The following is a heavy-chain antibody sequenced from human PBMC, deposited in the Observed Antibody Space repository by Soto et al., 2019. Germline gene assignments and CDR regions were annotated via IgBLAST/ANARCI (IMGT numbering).Heavy chain of an antibody. CDR3: ARDVSGPGATYVMDV. D-gene: IGHD2-2*01. CDR2: INPGGGRK. J-gene: IGHJ6*02. Sequence: GHSGKVDCKAAGYIVSRHIIDGVRQAHGQGLQWMGIINPGGGRKAYAQKFQGRVPLTRDMSTSTVYMELTSLTYDDTAVYYCARDVSGPGATYVMDVWGQGTTVTVSS. CDR1: GYIVSRHI. V-gene: IGHV1-46*01.